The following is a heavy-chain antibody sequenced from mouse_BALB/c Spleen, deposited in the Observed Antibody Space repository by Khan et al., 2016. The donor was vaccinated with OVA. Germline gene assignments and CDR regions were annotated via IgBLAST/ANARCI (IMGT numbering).Heavy chain of an antibody. D-gene: IGHD2-14*01. V-gene: IGHV1-26*01. J-gene: IGHJ3*01. CDR2: FNPNTDNI. CDR1: GYSFTLYY. CDR3: ARRYDFFAS. Sequence: VQLQQSGPDLVKPGASVKISCKASGYSFTLYYMSWVKQSLGKSLEWIGRFNPNTDNINYNQEFKGKAILTVDTSSNTAYMELRSLTSEDSAVYYCARRYDFFASWGQGTLVTVSA.